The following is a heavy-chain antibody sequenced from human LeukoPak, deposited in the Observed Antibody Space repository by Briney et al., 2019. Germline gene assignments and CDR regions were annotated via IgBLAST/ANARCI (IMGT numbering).Heavy chain of an antibody. D-gene: IGHD3-22*01. V-gene: IGHV3-7*01. CDR2: IKQDGSEK. CDR3: ARATYYYDSSGELLDY. Sequence: GGSLRLSCAASGFTFSSYWMSWVRQAPGKGLEWVANIKQDGSEKYCVDSVKGRFTISRDNAKNSLYPQMNSLRAEDTAVYYCARATYYYDSSGELLDYWGQGTLVTVSS. J-gene: IGHJ4*02. CDR1: GFTFSSYW.